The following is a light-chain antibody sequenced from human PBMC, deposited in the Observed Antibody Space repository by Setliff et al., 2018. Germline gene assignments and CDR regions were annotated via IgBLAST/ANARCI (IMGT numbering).Light chain of an antibody. CDR3: SSYTSSSTLL. CDR2: DVS. V-gene: IGLV2-14*01. Sequence: QSVLTQPRSVSGSPGQSVTISCTGTSSDVGSYNYVSWYQQHPGKAPKLMIYDVSNRPSGVSNRFSGSKSGNTASLTISGLQAEDEADYYCSSYTSSSTLLFGGGTKVTVL. J-gene: IGLJ2*01. CDR1: SSDVGSYNY.